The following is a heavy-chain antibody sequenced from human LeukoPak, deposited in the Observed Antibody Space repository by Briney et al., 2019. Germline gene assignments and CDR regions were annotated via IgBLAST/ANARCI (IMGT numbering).Heavy chain of an antibody. CDR2: INSDGRDT. J-gene: IGHJ3*02. D-gene: IGHD2-21*01. Sequence: GGSLRLSCEAAGFTLTPYWMHWVRQAPGKGLVWVARINSDGRDTGYADSVKGRLTISRDNAKNTVYLQMNSLRAEDPAVYYCVRDCCSWDAFDIWGQGTMVTVSS. CDR1: GFTLTPYW. V-gene: IGHV3-74*01. CDR3: VRDCCSWDAFDI.